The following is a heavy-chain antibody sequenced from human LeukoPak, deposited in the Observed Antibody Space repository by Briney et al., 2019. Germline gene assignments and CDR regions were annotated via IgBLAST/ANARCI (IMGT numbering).Heavy chain of an antibody. J-gene: IGHJ4*02. CDR3: ARDYRPGGAMIVVVTPGVDY. V-gene: IGHV3-48*03. CDR1: GFTFSSYE. CDR2: ISSSGSTI. Sequence: GGSLRLSCAASGFTFSSYEMNWVRQAPGKGLEWVSYISSSGSTIYYADSVKGRFTISRDNAKNSLYLQMNSLRAEDTAVYYCARDYRPGGAMIVVVTPGVDYWGQGTLVTVSS. D-gene: IGHD3-22*01.